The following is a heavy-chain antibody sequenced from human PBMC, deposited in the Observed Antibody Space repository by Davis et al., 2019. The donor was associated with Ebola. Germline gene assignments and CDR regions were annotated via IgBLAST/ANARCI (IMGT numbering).Heavy chain of an antibody. V-gene: IGHV3-23*01. CDR2: IGSDGGT. Sequence: GSLRLSCVVSGISLKSCAMSWVRQAPGKGLEWVSGIGSDGGTHYAGSVRGRFTISRDDSKNTLFLQMNSLRGEDTAVYYCARRILLDSRGGMDVWGQGSTVTVSS. J-gene: IGHJ6*02. CDR3: ARRILLDSRGGMDV. CDR1: GISLKSCA. D-gene: IGHD2-15*01.